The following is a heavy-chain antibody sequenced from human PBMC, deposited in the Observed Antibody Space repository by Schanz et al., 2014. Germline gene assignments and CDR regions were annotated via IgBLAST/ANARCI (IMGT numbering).Heavy chain of an antibody. J-gene: IGHJ4*02. CDR2: IYYSGNT. D-gene: IGHD3-3*01. CDR1: GGSVNSGVYY. V-gene: IGHV4-31*03. Sequence: QVQLQESGPGLVKPSQTLSLTCTVSGGSVNSGVYYWNWIRQHPGKGLECIGYIYYSGNTYYNPSLRGRVSMSLDTSKNQFSLKLGSVSAADTAVYYCARVRVGDGCLFEYWGQGTLVTVSS. CDR3: ARVRVGDGCLFEY.